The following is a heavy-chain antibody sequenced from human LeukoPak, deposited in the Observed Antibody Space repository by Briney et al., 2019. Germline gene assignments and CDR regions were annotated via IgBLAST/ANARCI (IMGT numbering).Heavy chain of an antibody. CDR1: GFSFLTFW. D-gene: IGHD6-6*01. J-gene: IGHJ4*02. CDR3: ARSLHNSCDY. Sequence: GGSLPQTCEVCGFSFLTFWWNWVRQAPGKGLEWVANINLDGSERYYVDSVKGRFSISRDSAKSSLYLHMNSLRVEDTAVYYCARSLHNSCDYWAQEPLVTVSS. CDR2: INLDGSER. V-gene: IGHV3-7*05.